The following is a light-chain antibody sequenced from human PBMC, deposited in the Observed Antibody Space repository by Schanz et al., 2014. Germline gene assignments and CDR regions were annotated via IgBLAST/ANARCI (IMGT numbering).Light chain of an antibody. CDR2: WAS. CDR3: QHYSMSPL. V-gene: IGKV4-1*01. Sequence: DIVMTQSPDSLPVSLGERATINCKSSQSVLYTSDSKNYLAWYQHKPGQPPKLLISWASTRESGVPDRFSGSGSGTDFTLTISRLEPEDFAVYYCQHYSMSPLFGQGTKVEIK. CDR1: QSVLYTSDSKNY. J-gene: IGKJ1*01.